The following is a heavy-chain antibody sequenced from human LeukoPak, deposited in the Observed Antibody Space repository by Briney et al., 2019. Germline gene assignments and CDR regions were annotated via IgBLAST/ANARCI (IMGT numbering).Heavy chain of an antibody. Sequence: GGSLRLSCAASGFTFSSYSMNWVRQAPGKGLEWVSSISSSSSYIYYADSVKGRFTISRDNAKDSLYLQMNSLRAEDTAVYYCARDTPLEWSTPFYYGMDVWGQGTPVTVSS. J-gene: IGHJ6*02. D-gene: IGHD3-3*01. CDR1: GFTFSSYS. CDR3: ARDTPLEWSTPFYYGMDV. V-gene: IGHV3-21*01. CDR2: ISSSSSYI.